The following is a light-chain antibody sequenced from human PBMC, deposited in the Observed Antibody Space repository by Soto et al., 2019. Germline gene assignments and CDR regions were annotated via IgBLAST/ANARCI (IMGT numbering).Light chain of an antibody. CDR1: QSLLHSSNNNNY. CDR3: QKYYSAPIT. Sequence: DIVMTQSPDSLAVSLGERATINCKSSQSLLHSSNNNNYLAWYQQKPGKVPKLLIYAASILQSGVPSRFSGSGSGTDFTLTISSLQPEDVATYYCQKYYSAPITFGQGTRLEIK. J-gene: IGKJ5*01. CDR2: AAS. V-gene: IGKV4-1*01.